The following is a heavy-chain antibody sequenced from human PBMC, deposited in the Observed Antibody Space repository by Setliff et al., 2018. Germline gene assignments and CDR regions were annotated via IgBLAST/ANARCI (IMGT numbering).Heavy chain of an antibody. CDR3: ARDQGHGITAAGPDF. V-gene: IGHV1-8*02. CDR2: MNPNSGNR. Sequence: ASVKVSCKASGYTFTTYDINWVRQAPGQGLEWMGWMNPNSGNRGYAQKFQGRVTMTRNTSISTAYMELSGLRSDDTAVYFCARDQGHGITAAGPDFWGQGTLVTVSS. J-gene: IGHJ4*02. D-gene: IGHD6-13*01. CDR1: GYTFTTYD.